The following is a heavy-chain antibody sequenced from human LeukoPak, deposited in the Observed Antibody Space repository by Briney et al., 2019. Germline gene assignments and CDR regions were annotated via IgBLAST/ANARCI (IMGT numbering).Heavy chain of an antibody. Sequence: SETLSLTCTVSGGSISSSSYYWGWIRQPPGKGLEWIGSIYYSGSTYYNPSLKSRVTISVDTSKNQFSLKLSSVTAADTAVYYCARVSAAPSYYDFWSGYLKSANYYFDYWGQGTLVTVSS. J-gene: IGHJ4*02. D-gene: IGHD3-3*01. V-gene: IGHV4-39*07. CDR3: ARVSAAPSYYDFWSGYLKSANYYFDY. CDR2: IYYSGST. CDR1: GGSISSSSYY.